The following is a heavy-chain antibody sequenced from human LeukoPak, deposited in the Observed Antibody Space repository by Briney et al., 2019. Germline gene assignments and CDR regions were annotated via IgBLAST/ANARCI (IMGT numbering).Heavy chain of an antibody. V-gene: IGHV4-59*05. D-gene: IGHD3-10*01. CDR2: IYYSGST. Sequence: PSETLSLTCTVSGGSISSYFWSWIRQPPGKGLEWIGSIYYSGSTYYNPSLKSRVTISVDTSKNQFSLKLSSVTAADTAVYYCASSYGSGSYVFSVHFDYWGQGTLVTVSS. J-gene: IGHJ4*02. CDR3: ASSYGSGSYVFSVHFDY. CDR1: GGSISSYF.